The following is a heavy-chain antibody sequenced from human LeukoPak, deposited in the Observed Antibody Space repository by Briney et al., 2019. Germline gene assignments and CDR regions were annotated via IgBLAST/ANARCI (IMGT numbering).Heavy chain of an antibody. CDR2: IIPIFGTA. CDR3: ALQAGYCSSTSCPGDY. J-gene: IGHJ4*02. CDR1: GGTFSSYA. V-gene: IGHV1-69*13. D-gene: IGHD2-2*01. Sequence: SVKVSCKASGGTFSSYAISWVRQPPGQGLEWMGGIIPIFGTANYAQKFQGRVTITADESTSTAYMELSSLRSEDTAVYYCALQAGYCSSTSCPGDYWGQGTLVTVSS.